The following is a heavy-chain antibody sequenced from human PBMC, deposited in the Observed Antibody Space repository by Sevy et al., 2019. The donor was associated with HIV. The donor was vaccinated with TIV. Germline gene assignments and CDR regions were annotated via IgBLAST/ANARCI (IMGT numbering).Heavy chain of an antibody. D-gene: IGHD6-13*01. CDR2: INPSDGST. Sequence: ASVKVSCKASGYTFTSYYMHWVRQAPGQGLEWMGIINPSDGSTSYAQKFQGRVTMTRDTSTSTVYMELSSLRSEDTAVYYCARDHIVIGSSWYGAFDIWGQGTMVTVSS. V-gene: IGHV1-46*01. CDR3: ARDHIVIGSSWYGAFDI. J-gene: IGHJ3*02. CDR1: GYTFTSYY.